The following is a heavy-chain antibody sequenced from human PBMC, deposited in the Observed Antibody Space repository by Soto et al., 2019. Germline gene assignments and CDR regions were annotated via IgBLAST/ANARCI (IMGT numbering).Heavy chain of an antibody. CDR3: ARLSPARGYCSSTSCRDYWYFDL. J-gene: IGHJ2*01. Sequence: PGESLKICCKGSGYSFTSYWISWVRQMPGKGLEWMGRIDPSDSYTNYSPSFQGHVTISADKSISTAYLQWSSLKASDTAMYYCARLSPARGYCSSTSCRDYWYFDLWGRGTLVTVSS. CDR2: IDPSDSYT. V-gene: IGHV5-10-1*01. D-gene: IGHD2-2*01. CDR1: GYSFTSYW.